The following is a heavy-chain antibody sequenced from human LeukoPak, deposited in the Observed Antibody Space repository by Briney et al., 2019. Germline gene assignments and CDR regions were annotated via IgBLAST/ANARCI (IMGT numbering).Heavy chain of an antibody. V-gene: IGHV1-69*13. D-gene: IGHD3-3*01. CDR2: ILPMFGTA. J-gene: IGHJ5*02. CDR1: GDTLSNYP. CDR3: ARGPEIVVAGTTFGEYRWFHP. Sequence: SVKVSCKTSGDTLSNYPVSWVRQAPGQGLEWMGGILPMFGTAHYAEKFQDRVAISADDSTSTVFMEVRSLKSEDTAVYYCARGPEIVVAGTTFGEYRWFHPWGQGTLLIVSS.